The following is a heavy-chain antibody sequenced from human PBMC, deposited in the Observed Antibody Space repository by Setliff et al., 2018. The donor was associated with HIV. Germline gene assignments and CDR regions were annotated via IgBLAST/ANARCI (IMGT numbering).Heavy chain of an antibody. CDR2: ILSTGERT. CDR1: GFTFSNYA. CDR3: AKDWGSRLSYSFYYMDV. J-gene: IGHJ6*03. D-gene: IGHD3-16*01. Sequence: PGGSLRLSCAASGFTFSNYAMSWVRQAPGEGLEWVSAILSTGERTFYAGSVKGRFTISRDNSRNTLYLQMNSLRTEDTAVYYCAKDWGSRLSYSFYYMDVWGKGTTVTVSS. V-gene: IGHV3-23*01.